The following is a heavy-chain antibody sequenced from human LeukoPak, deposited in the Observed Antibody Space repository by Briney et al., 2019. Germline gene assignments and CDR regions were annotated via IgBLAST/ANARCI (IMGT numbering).Heavy chain of an antibody. V-gene: IGHV1-46*01. CDR2: INPSGGST. CDR3: ASYDSSGYYLVA. J-gene: IGHJ4*02. Sequence: ASVKVSCKASGYTFTIYYMHWVRQAPGQGLEWMGIINPSGGSTSYAQKFQGRVTMTRDTSTSTVYMELSSLRSEDTAVYYCASYDSSGYYLVAWGQGTLVTVSS. CDR1: GYTFTIYY. D-gene: IGHD3-22*01.